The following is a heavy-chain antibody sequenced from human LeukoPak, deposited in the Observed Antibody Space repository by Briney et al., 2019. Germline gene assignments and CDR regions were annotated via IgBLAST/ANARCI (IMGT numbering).Heavy chain of an antibody. Sequence: SETLSLTCAVYGGSFSGYYWSWIRQPPGKGLEWIGEINHSGSTNYNPSLKSRVTISVDTSENQFSLKLSSVTAADTAVYYCARGRSTFLSHNWFDPWGQGTLVTVSS. J-gene: IGHJ5*02. CDR2: INHSGST. CDR3: ARGRSTFLSHNWFDP. CDR1: GGSFSGYY. D-gene: IGHD2-21*01. V-gene: IGHV4-34*01.